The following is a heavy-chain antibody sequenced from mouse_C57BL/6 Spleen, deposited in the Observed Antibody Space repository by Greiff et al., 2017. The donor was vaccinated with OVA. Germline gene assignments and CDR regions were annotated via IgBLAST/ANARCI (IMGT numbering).Heavy chain of an antibody. D-gene: IGHD1-1*01. CDR2: ISSGSSTI. CDR1: GFTFSDYG. J-gene: IGHJ4*01. Sequence: EVKVVESGGGLVKPGGSLKLSCAASGFTFSDYGMHWVRQAPEQGLEWVAYISSGSSTIYYADTVKGRVTLSRDNAKNTLFLQMTSLRSEDTAMYYCASVVGRWDYWGQGTSVTVSS. CDR3: ASVVGRWDY. V-gene: IGHV5-17*01.